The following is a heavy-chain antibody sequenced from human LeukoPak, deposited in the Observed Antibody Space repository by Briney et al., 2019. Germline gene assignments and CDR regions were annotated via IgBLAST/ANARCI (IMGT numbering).Heavy chain of an antibody. D-gene: IGHD6-19*01. J-gene: IGHJ5*02. CDR3: AKGPSGYSSGDNWFDP. CDR2: ISYDGSNK. CDR1: GFTFSSYA. V-gene: IGHV3-30*04. Sequence: GGSLRLSCAASGFTFSSYAMHWVRQAPGKGLEWVAVISYDGSNKYYADSVKGRFTISRDNSKNTLYLQMNGLRAEDTAVFYCAKGPSGYSSGDNWFDPWGQGTLVTVSS.